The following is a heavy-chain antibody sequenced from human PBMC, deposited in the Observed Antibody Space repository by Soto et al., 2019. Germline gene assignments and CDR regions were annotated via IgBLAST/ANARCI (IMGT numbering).Heavy chain of an antibody. CDR1: GGSFSGYY. CDR2: VNHSGST. V-gene: IGHV4-34*01. Sequence: SETLSLTCAVYGGSFSGYYWSWIRQPPGKGLEWIGEVNHSGSTNYNPSHKSRVNISVDTSKNQFSLKMSSVTAADTAVYYCASRRRDGYNYRYFDLWGRGTLVT. CDR3: ASRRRDGYNYRYFDL. J-gene: IGHJ2*01. D-gene: IGHD5-12*01.